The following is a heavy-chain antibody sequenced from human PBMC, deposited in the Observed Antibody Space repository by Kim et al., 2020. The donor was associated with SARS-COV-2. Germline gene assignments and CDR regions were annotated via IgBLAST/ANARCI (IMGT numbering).Heavy chain of an antibody. Sequence: GGSLRLSCAASGFTFSIYAMTWVRQAPGKGLEWVSAISVSGGSTYYADAVKGRCTISRDNSKNTLYLQMSNLRVEDTAVYFCAKDRDGGSQMFDSWGQGTLLSVSS. V-gene: IGHV3-23*01. CDR3: AKDRDGGSQMFDS. CDR2: ISVSGGST. J-gene: IGHJ4*02. D-gene: IGHD4-17*01. CDR1: GFTFSIYA.